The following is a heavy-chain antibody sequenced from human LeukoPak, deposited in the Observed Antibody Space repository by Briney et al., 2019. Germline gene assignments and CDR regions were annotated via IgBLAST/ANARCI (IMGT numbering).Heavy chain of an antibody. Sequence: ASVKVSCKASGGTFSSYAISWVRQAPGQGLEWMGGIIPIFGTANYAQKFQGRVTITAGESTSTAYMELSSLRSEDTAVYYCAREGWEQLVRNAFDIWGQGTMVTVSS. V-gene: IGHV1-69*13. J-gene: IGHJ3*02. CDR3: AREGWEQLVRNAFDI. CDR2: IIPIFGTA. CDR1: GGTFSSYA. D-gene: IGHD6-6*01.